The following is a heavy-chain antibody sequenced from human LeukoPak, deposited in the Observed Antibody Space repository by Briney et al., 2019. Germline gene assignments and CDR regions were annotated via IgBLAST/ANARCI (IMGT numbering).Heavy chain of an antibody. D-gene: IGHD3-10*01. CDR2: INPSGGRT. Sequence: GASVTVSCKASGYTFTNYYIHWVRQAPGQGLEWMGMINPSGGRTTYAKKFQGRVTMTRDTSTNTVYTELSSLRSDDTAVYYCARDYYGGHNLYNFDFWGQGTRVIVSS. CDR3: ARDYYGGHNLYNFDF. CDR1: GYTFTNYY. J-gene: IGHJ4*02. V-gene: IGHV1-46*01.